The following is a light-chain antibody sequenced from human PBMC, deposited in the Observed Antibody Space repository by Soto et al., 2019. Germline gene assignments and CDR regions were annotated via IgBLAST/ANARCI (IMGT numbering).Light chain of an antibody. CDR2: DAS. CDR3: QQYDTYPFT. Sequence: DIQMTQSPSALSASVGDSVTITCRASQDINNHFAWFQQKPGKAPKSLIYDASRLQSGVPSKFSGSGSGTDFRLTISNLQPEYFATYYCQQYDTYPFTFGQGTRLEIK. J-gene: IGKJ5*01. V-gene: IGKV1-16*02. CDR1: QDINNH.